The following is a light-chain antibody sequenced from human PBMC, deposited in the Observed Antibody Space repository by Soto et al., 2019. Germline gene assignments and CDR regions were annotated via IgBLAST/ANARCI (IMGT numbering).Light chain of an antibody. CDR3: QQRTNWPPLT. CDR2: DES. Sequence: EIVLTQSPATLSLSPGERATLSCRASQSVGTYLAWYQQKPGQAPRLLIYDESNMATGIPARFSGSGSGTDCTLTISGLEPEDFAVYYCQQRTNWPPLTCRGGTKVEIK. J-gene: IGKJ4*01. V-gene: IGKV3-11*01. CDR1: QSVGTY.